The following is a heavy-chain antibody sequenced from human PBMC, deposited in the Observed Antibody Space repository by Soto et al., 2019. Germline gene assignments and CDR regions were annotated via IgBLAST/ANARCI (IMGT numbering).Heavy chain of an antibody. CDR2: IIPLLKTV. CDR3: ARDPVYLVGYMDV. CDR1: GGTFASYS. Sequence: QEELVQSGAEVKKPGSSVNVSCKASGGTFASYSITWVRQAPGQRLEWMGEIIPLLKTVNYAQKFQGRVTITGDRSTSTVYMALSRLRSDDTAVYYCARDPVYLVGYMDVWGHGTTVTVS. D-gene: IGHD6-25*01. V-gene: IGHV1-69*06. J-gene: IGHJ6*02.